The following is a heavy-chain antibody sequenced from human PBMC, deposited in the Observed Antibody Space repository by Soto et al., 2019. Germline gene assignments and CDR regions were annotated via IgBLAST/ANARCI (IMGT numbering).Heavy chain of an antibody. D-gene: IGHD2-2*01. J-gene: IGHJ5*02. CDR2: TYYRSKWYN. CDR1: GDSVSSNSAA. Sequence: SQTLSLTCAISGDSVSSNSAACNWIRQSPSRGLEWLGRTYYRSKWYNDYAVSVKSRITINPDTSKNQFSLQLNSVTPEDTAVYYCAREIVAAAERWYNWFDPWGQGTLVTVSS. CDR3: AREIVAAAERWYNWFDP. V-gene: IGHV6-1*01.